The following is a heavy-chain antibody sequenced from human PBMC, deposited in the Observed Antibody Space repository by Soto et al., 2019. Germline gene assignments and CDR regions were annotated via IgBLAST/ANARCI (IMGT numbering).Heavy chain of an antibody. Sequence: QVQLVQSGAEVKKPGASVKVSCKASGYTFTNYAMHWVRQAPGQSLEWMGWINTGNGNTKYSQKFQGRVTMARDTSASTAYMELSSLRSEDTAVYYCARSLGYTFGYRDYWGQGTLVTVSS. D-gene: IGHD5-18*01. J-gene: IGHJ4*02. CDR2: INTGNGNT. CDR3: ARSLGYTFGYRDY. CDR1: GYTFTNYA. V-gene: IGHV1-3*04.